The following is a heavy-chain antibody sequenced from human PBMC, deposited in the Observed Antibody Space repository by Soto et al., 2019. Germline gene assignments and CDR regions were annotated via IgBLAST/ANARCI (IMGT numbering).Heavy chain of an antibody. Sequence: PSETLSLTCTVSGGPIRSSSYYWGWIRQPPGKGLEWIGSIYYSGSTYYNPSLKSRVSMSVDTSKNQFSLRLISVTAADTAKYFCAREGNLGRWLQPLDFWGQGTLVTVSS. CDR2: IYYSGST. CDR1: GGPIRSSSYY. V-gene: IGHV4-39*07. CDR3: AREGNLGRWLQPLDF. J-gene: IGHJ4*02. D-gene: IGHD5-12*01.